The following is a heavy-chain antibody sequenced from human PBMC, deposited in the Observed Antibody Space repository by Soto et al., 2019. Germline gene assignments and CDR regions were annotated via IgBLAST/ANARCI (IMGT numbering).Heavy chain of an antibody. CDR3: ARDETRYCSGGSCDAFDF. Sequence: EVQLVESGGGLVQPGGSLRLSCAASGFTVSSNYMSWVRQAPGKGLEWVSVIYSGGSTYYADSVKGRFTISRHNSKNTLYLQMNSLRAEDTAVYYCARDETRYCSGGSCDAFDFWGQGTMVTVSS. J-gene: IGHJ3*01. V-gene: IGHV3-53*04. CDR1: GFTVSSNY. CDR2: IYSGGST. D-gene: IGHD2-15*01.